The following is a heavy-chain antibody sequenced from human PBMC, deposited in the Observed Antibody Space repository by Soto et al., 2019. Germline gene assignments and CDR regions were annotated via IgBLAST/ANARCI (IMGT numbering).Heavy chain of an antibody. CDR1: GGSFSGYY. D-gene: IGHD2-8*01. CDR2: INHSGST. CDR3: ARGAIVLMVYAIYWFDP. Sequence: SETLSLTCAVYGGSFSGYYWSWIRQPPGKGLEWIGEINHSGSTNYNPSLKSRVTISVDTSKNQFSLKLSSVTAADTAVYYCARGAIVLMVYAIYWFDPWGQGTLVTVS. V-gene: IGHV4-34*01. J-gene: IGHJ5*02.